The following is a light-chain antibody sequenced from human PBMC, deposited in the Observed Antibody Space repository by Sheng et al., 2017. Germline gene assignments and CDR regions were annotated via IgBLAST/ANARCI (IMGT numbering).Light chain of an antibody. V-gene: IGLV1-40*01. CDR2: GNS. J-gene: IGLJ3*02. CDR1: SSNIGAGYD. Sequence: QSVLTQPPSVSGGPRARGSPSPALGGSSNIGAGYDVHWYQQLPGAAPKLLIFGNSNRPSGVPDRFSGSKSGTSASLAITGLQAEDEADYYCQSYDSSLSGVFGEGTNLTVL. CDR3: QSYDSSLSGV.